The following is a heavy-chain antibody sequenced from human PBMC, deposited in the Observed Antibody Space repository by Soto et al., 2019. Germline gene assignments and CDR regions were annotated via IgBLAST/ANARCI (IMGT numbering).Heavy chain of an antibody. Sequence: QVQLQQWGAGLLKPSETLSLTCAVYGGSFSGYYWSWILQPPGKGREWIGEINHSGSTNYNPSRKSRVTISGDTSKKQFSLKLSSVTAADTDVYYCARAFDHGADYWGQGTLVTVSS. D-gene: IGHD3-9*01. J-gene: IGHJ4*02. CDR3: ARAFDHGADY. V-gene: IGHV4-34*01. CDR1: GGSFSGYY. CDR2: INHSGST.